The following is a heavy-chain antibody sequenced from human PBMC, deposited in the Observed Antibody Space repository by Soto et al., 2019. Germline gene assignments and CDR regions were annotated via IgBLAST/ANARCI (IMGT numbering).Heavy chain of an antibody. V-gene: IGHV1-46*04. CDR3: ARVSCSGGSCSGYKYDGMDV. J-gene: IGHJ6*02. D-gene: IGHD2-15*01. Sequence: ASVKVYCKAYGHTFINYFIHWVRQAPGQGQEWMGIINPSGGSTSYAQKLQGRVTMTRDTSPSTLYMELSSLRSEDTAVYYCARVSCSGGSCSGYKYDGMDVWGQGTTVTVSS. CDR2: INPSGGST. CDR1: GHTFINYF.